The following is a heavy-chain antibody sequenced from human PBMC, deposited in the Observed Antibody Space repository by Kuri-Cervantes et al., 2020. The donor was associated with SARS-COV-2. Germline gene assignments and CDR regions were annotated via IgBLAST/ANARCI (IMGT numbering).Heavy chain of an antibody. V-gene: IGHV3-30*18. J-gene: IGHJ4*02. CDR1: GFTFSSYG. CDR3: AKEFLITIFGVVITYLDY. Sequence: GESLKISCAASGFTFSSYGMHWVRQAPGKGLEWVAVISYDGSNKYYADSVKGRFTISRDNSKNTLYLQMNSLSAEDTAVYYCAKEFLITIFGVVITYLDYWGQGTLVTVSS. CDR2: ISYDGSNK. D-gene: IGHD3-3*01.